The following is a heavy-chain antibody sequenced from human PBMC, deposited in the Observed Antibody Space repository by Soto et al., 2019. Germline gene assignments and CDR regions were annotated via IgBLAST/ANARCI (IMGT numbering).Heavy chain of an antibody. CDR2: IYSGGST. V-gene: IGHV3-53*01. D-gene: IGHD1-26*01. CDR3: ARDLKSIGGTDI. Sequence: GGSLRLSCAASGFTVSSNYMSWVRQAPGKGLEWVSAIYSGGSTYYADSVKGRFTISRDNSKNTLYLQMNSLRAEDTAVYYCARDLKSIGGTDIWGQGTMVTVSS. J-gene: IGHJ3*02. CDR1: GFTVSSNY.